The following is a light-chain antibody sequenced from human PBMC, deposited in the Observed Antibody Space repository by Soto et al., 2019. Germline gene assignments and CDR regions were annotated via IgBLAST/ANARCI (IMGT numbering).Light chain of an antibody. CDR2: DTS. V-gene: IGKV3-20*01. Sequence: EMVMTQSPATLSVSPGERATLSCRASQSVSSKLAWYQQKPGQAPRLLIYDTSTRATGIPARFSGSGSGTDFTLTISRLEPEDFAVYYCQQYGSSPPTFGQGTKVDI. J-gene: IGKJ1*01. CDR1: QSVSSK. CDR3: QQYGSSPPT.